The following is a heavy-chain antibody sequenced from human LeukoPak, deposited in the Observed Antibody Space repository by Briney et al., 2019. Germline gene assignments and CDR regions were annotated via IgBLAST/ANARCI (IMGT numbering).Heavy chain of an antibody. CDR2: ISAYNGNT. CDR3: ARVIELLRLGITYNWFDP. Sequence: ASVKVSCTASGYTFTSYGISWVRQAPGQGLEWMGWISAYNGNTNYAQKLQGRVTMPTDTSTSTAYMELRSLRSDDTAVYYCARVIELLRLGITYNWFDPWGQGTLVTVSS. CDR1: GYTFTSYG. V-gene: IGHV1-18*01. D-gene: IGHD1-26*01. J-gene: IGHJ5*02.